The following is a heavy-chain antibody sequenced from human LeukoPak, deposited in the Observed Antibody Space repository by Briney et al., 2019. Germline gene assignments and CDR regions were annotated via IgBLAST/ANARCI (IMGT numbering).Heavy chain of an antibody. CDR3: ARGIAVAGTLYYFDY. V-gene: IGHV4-39*07. J-gene: IGHJ4*02. CDR2: INHSGST. Sequence: TSETLSLTCTVSGGSISSSSYYWSWIRQPPGKGLEWIGEINHSGSTNYNPSLKSRVTISVDTSKNQFSLKLSSVTAADTAVYYCARGIAVAGTLYYFDYWGQGTLVTVSS. D-gene: IGHD6-19*01. CDR1: GGSISSSSYY.